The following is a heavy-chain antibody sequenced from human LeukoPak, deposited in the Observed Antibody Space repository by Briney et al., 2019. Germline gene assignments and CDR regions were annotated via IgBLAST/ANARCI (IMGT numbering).Heavy chain of an antibody. D-gene: IGHD4-17*01. CDR1: GFTFSSYS. CDR3: ARDRADDGFDY. J-gene: IGHJ4*02. CDR2: ISSSTSHI. Sequence: GGSLRLSCAASGFTFSSYSMNWVRRAPGKGLEWVSSISSSTSHIHYADSVKGRFTISRDTAKNLLFLQMNSLRAEDTAVYYCARDRADDGFDYWGQGTLVTVSS. V-gene: IGHV3-21*01.